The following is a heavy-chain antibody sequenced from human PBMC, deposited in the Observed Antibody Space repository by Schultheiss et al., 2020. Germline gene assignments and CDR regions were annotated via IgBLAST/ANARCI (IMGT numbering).Heavy chain of an antibody. J-gene: IGHJ3*02. CDR1: GGSISSYY. D-gene: IGHD1-26*01. V-gene: IGHV4-59*12. Sequence: SETLSLTCTVSGGSISSYYWSWIRQPPGKGLEWIGYIYYSGSTNYNPSLKSRVTISVDTSKNQFSLKLSSVTAADTAVYYCAAPGGATSAFDIWGQGTMVTV. CDR2: IYYSGST. CDR3: AAPGGATSAFDI.